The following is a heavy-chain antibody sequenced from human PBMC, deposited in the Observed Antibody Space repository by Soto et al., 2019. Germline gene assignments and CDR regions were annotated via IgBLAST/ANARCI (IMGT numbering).Heavy chain of an antibody. V-gene: IGHV4-39*01. J-gene: IGHJ4*02. D-gene: IGHD4-17*01. Sequence: PSETLSLTCTVSGGSISSSSYYWGWIRQPPGKGLEWIGSIYYSGSTYYNSSLKSRVTISVDTSKNQFSLKLSSVTAADTAVYYCARRNYGEVFDYWGQGTLVTVSS. CDR2: IYYSGST. CDR3: ARRNYGEVFDY. CDR1: GGSISSSSYY.